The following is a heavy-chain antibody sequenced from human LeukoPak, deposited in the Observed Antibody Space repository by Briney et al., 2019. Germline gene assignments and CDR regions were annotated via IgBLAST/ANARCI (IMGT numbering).Heavy chain of an antibody. Sequence: TGGSLRLSCAASGFTFNSYAMSWVRQAPGKGLEWVSAISGSGGSTYYADSVKGRFTISRDNSKNTLYLQMNSLRAEDTAVYYCAKAPTGYSSSWPFQHWGQGTLVTVSS. D-gene: IGHD6-13*01. CDR1: GFTFNSYA. CDR3: AKAPTGYSSSWPFQH. J-gene: IGHJ1*01. CDR2: ISGSGGST. V-gene: IGHV3-23*01.